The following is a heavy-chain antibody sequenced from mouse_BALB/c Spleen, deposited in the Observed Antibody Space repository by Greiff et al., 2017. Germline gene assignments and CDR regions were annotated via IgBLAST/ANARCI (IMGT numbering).Heavy chain of an antibody. CDR2: IDPANGNT. V-gene: IGHV14-3*02. CDR1: GFNIKDTY. D-gene: IGHD1-1*01. J-gene: IGHJ2*01. CDR3: ARWDYYGSSLDY. Sequence: VQLQQSVAELVKPGASVKLSCTASGFNIKDTYMHWVKQRPEQGLEWIGRIDPANGNTKYDPKFQGKATITADTSSNTAYLQLSSLTSEDTAVYYCARWDYYGSSLDYWGQGTTLTVSS.